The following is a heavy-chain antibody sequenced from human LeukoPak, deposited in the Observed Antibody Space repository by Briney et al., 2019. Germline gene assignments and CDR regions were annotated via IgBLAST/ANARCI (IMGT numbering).Heavy chain of an antibody. CDR2: ISGSGGST. CDR3: AKDFPALVVPAAILFDY. V-gene: IGHV3-23*01. J-gene: IGHJ4*02. CDR1: GFTFSSYA. D-gene: IGHD2-2*02. Sequence: GGSLRLSCAASGFTFSSYAMSWVRQAPGKGREWVSAISGSGGSTYYADSVKGRFTISRDNSKNTLYLQMNSLRAEDTAVYYCAKDFPALVVPAAILFDYWGQGTLVTVSS.